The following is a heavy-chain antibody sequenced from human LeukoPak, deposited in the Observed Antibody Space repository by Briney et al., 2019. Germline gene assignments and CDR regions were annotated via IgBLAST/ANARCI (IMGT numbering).Heavy chain of an antibody. V-gene: IGHV1-2*02. D-gene: IGHD5-12*01. CDR3: ARGGGNGYVL. CDR1: KYTFTGYY. J-gene: IGHJ4*02. Sequence: GASVKVSCKASKYTFTGYYMHWVRQAPGQGLEWMGWINPNTGDTNFAQRFQGRVTMTRDTSISTAYMELSRLTSDDTAVYYCARGGGNGYVLWGQGTLVTVSS. CDR2: INPNTGDT.